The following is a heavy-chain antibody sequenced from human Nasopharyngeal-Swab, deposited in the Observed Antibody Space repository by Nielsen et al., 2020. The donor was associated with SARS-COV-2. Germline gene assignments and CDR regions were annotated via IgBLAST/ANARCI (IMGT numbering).Heavy chain of an antibody. Sequence: SETLSLTCTVSGGSISRYYWSWIRQPPRKGLEWIGYIYDSGSTNYNTSLKSRVTISVDTSKNQFSLKLSSVTAADTAVYYCSRDHIVATTNYYYYYYGMDVWGQGTTVTVSS. V-gene: IGHV4-59*01. CDR1: GGSISRYY. J-gene: IGHJ6*02. CDR2: IYDSGST. D-gene: IGHD5-12*01. CDR3: SRDHIVATTNYYYYYYGMDV.